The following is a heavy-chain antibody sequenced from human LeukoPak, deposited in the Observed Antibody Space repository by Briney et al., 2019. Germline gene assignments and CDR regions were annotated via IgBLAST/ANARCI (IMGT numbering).Heavy chain of an antibody. Sequence: GASVKVSCKPSGYTFTSYYMHWVRQAPGQGLEWMGIINPSAGSTSYARKFQGRVTMTRDTSTSTVYMELSSLRSEDTAIYYCARDSGTTNAFDIWGQGTLVTVSS. CDR3: ARDSGTTNAFDI. CDR2: INPSAGST. CDR1: GYTFTSYY. V-gene: IGHV1-46*01. D-gene: IGHD1/OR15-1a*01. J-gene: IGHJ3*02.